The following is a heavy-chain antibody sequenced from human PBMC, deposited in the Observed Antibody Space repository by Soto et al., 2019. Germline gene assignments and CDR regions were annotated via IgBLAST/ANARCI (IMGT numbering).Heavy chain of an antibody. CDR2: IYYSGST. CDR3: ARPPYCSGGSCYVDY. Sequence: QLQLQESGPGLVKPSETLSLTCTVSGGSISSSSYYWGWIRQAPGKGLEWIGSIYYSGSTYYNPSLKSRVTISVDTSKHQCSLKLSSVTAADTAVYYCARPPYCSGGSCYVDYWGQGTLVTVSS. CDR1: GGSISSSSYY. J-gene: IGHJ4*02. V-gene: IGHV4-39*01. D-gene: IGHD2-15*01.